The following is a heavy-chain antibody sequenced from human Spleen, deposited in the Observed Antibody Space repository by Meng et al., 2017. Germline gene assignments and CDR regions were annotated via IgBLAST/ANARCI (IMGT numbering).Heavy chain of an antibody. V-gene: IGHV3-9*01. D-gene: IGHD2-21*02. J-gene: IGHJ5*02. CDR1: GFTFDDYA. Sequence: SLKISCAASGFTFDDYAMHWVRQAPGKGLEWVSGISWNSGSIGYADSVKGRFTISRDNAKNSLYLQMNSLRAEDTAVYFCAKGADYSWFDPWGQGTLVTVSS. CDR2: ISWNSGSI. CDR3: AKGADYSWFDP.